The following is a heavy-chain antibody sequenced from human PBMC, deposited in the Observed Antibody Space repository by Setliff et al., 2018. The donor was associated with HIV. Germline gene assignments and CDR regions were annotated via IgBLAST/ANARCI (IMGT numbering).Heavy chain of an antibody. V-gene: IGHV3-33*06. CDR2: IWYDGTNE. J-gene: IGHJ4*02. Sequence: GGSLRLSCTASGFTFRSFGMHWVRQAPGKGLEWVANIWYDGTNENYVDSVKGRFTISRDNSKNTLYLQMNSLRAEDTAVYYCAKGTKYCSLGSCYADHWGQGTQVTVSS. CDR1: GFTFRSFG. D-gene: IGHD2-15*01. CDR3: AKGTKYCSLGSCYADH.